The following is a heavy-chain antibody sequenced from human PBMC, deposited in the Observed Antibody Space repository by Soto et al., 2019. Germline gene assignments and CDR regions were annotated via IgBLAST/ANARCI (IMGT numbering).Heavy chain of an antibody. D-gene: IGHD5-12*01. CDR1: GYTLTELS. Sequence: ASVKVSCKVSGYTLTELSMHWVRQAPGKGLEWMGGFDPEDGGTIYAQKFQGRVTMTEDTSTDTAYMELSSLRSEDTAVYYCATGNAMATITKDYYYYGMDVWGQGTTVTVSS. V-gene: IGHV1-24*01. CDR2: FDPEDGGT. J-gene: IGHJ6*02. CDR3: ATGNAMATITKDYYYYGMDV.